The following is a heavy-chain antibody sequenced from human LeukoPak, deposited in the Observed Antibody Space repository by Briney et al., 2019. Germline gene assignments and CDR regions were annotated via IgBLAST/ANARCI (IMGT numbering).Heavy chain of an antibody. J-gene: IGHJ4*02. CDR2: INPNSGGA. Sequence: ASVKVSCKASGYTFTCYYVHWVRQAPGQGLEWIGWINPNSGGANSAQKFQGRVTMTRDKSISTAYMELSRLRSDDTAVYYCARVHLDWDPFDYWDQGTLVTVSS. V-gene: IGHV1-2*02. CDR1: GYTFTCYY. D-gene: IGHD3-9*01. CDR3: ARVHLDWDPFDY.